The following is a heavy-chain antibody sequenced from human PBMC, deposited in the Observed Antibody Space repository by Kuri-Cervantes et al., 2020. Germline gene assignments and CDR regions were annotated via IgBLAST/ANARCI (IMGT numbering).Heavy chain of an antibody. CDR3: ARYYYDSSGYYRFDY. CDR1: GGSISSGSYY. CDR2: IYTSGST. D-gene: IGHD3-22*01. V-gene: IGHV4-61*02. Sequence: SETLSLTCTVSGGSISSGSYYWSWIRQPAGKGLEWIGRIYTSGSTNYNPSLKSRVTISVDTSKNQFSLKLSSVTAADTAVYYCARYYYDSSGYYRFDYWGQGTLVTVSS. J-gene: IGHJ4*02.